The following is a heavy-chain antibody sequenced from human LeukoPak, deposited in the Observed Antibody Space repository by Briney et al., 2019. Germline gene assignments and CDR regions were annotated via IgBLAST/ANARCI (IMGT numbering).Heavy chain of an antibody. CDR2: IRYDGSNK. J-gene: IGHJ4*02. CDR3: AKDGLGSSGYYYTSPFDY. V-gene: IGHV3-30*02. D-gene: IGHD3-22*01. CDR1: GFTFSSYG. Sequence: PGGSLRLSCAASGFTFSSYGMHWVRQAPGKGLEWVAFIRYDGSNKYYADSVKGRFTISRDNSKNTLYLQMNSRRAEDTAVYYCAKDGLGSSGYYYTSPFDYWGQGTLVTVSS.